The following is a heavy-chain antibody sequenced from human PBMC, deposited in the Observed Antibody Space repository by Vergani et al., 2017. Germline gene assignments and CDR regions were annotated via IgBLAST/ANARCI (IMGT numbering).Heavy chain of an antibody. Sequence: QVHLQESGPGLVKPSETLSLTCTVSGGSISSYYWSWIRQPPGKGLEWVGYISYSGSTNYNPSLKSRVTISVDTSKNQFSLKLSSVTAADTAVYYCACGGDGYFDYWGQGTLVTVSS. CDR3: ACGGDGYFDY. CDR1: GGSISSYY. CDR2: ISYSGST. D-gene: IGHD2-21*01. V-gene: IGHV4-59*01. J-gene: IGHJ4*02.